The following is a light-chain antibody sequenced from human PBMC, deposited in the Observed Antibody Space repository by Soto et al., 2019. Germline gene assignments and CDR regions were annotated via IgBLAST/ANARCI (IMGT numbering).Light chain of an antibody. CDR2: EVS. CDR3: CSYAGNGAWV. V-gene: IGLV2-23*02. CDR1: SGDVGNYDL. Sequence: QSALTQPASVSGSPGQSITISCSGSSGDVGNYDLVSWYQQIPGKAPQLMIFEVSRRPSRVSDRFSGSKSGNTASLTISGLQAEDEGAFYCCSYAGNGAWVFGGGTKLTVL. J-gene: IGLJ3*02.